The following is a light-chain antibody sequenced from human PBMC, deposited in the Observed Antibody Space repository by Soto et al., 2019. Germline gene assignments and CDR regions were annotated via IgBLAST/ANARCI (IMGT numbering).Light chain of an antibody. V-gene: IGKV1-33*01. J-gene: IGKJ4*01. Sequence: DIQMTQSPSSLSASVGDRVTITCQASQDITNSLNWYQQKPGKAPNLLIYGASSLQAGVPSRFSGSGSGTDFTFTIHSLQPEDFATYYCQQYDHTPLTFGRGTKVDIK. CDR2: GAS. CDR1: QDITNS. CDR3: QQYDHTPLT.